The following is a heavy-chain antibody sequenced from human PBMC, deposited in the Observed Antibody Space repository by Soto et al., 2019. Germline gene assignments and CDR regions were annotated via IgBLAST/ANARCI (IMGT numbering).Heavy chain of an antibody. D-gene: IGHD6-19*01. CDR2: ISGSGGST. CDR1: GFTFSSYA. J-gene: IGHJ6*02. Sequence: GGSLRLSCAASGFTFSSYAMSWVRQAPGKGLEWVSAISGSGGSTYYADSVKGRFTISRDNSKNTLYLQMNSLRVEDTAVYYCAKDPRYSSGWYVRYYGMDVWGQGTTVTVSS. V-gene: IGHV3-23*01. CDR3: AKDPRYSSGWYVRYYGMDV.